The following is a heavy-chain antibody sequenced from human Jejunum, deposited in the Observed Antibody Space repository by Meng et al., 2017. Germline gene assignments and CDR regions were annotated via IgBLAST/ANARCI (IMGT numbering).Heavy chain of an antibody. CDR3: LRGRDY. CDR2: IWHDGSKV. J-gene: IGHJ4*02. Sequence: QVQLVGSGGAVVQPGKSLRLSCAASGFNFTNYGMHWVRQAPGKGLEWVAVIWHDGSKVFYADSVRGRFTISRDNSHNTVDLQMNSVRVDDTAVYFCLRGRDYWGQGTLVTVSS. CDR1: GFNFTNYG. V-gene: IGHV3-33*01. D-gene: IGHD3-10*01.